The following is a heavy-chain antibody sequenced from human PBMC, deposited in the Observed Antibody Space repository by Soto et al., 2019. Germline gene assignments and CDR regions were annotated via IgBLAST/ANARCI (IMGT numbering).Heavy chain of an antibody. CDR2: INTGGTTT. J-gene: IGHJ4*02. CDR3: ASVPTGKFGVWNY. V-gene: IGHV3-74*01. Sequence: EVQLVESGGGLVQPGGSLSLSCAASTFTFSSYWMHWVRQAPGQGLVWVSRINTGGTTTTYADSVKGRFTTSRDNAANTLYLQMNSLRAEDTAVYYCASVPTGKFGVWNYWGQGTLVTVSS. CDR1: TFTFSSYW. D-gene: IGHD2-21*01.